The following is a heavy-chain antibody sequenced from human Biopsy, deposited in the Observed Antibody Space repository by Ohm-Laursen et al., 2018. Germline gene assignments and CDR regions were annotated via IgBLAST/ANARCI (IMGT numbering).Heavy chain of an antibody. CDR3: ARVFCTSTTCYGLLDN. CDR1: GYTFTSYD. CDR2: ISPYNDKT. D-gene: IGHD2/OR15-2a*01. V-gene: IGHV1-18*01. Sequence: GPSVTASCKASGYTFTSYDISWVRQAPGQGLEWMGWISPYNDKTSYPPKLQDRVTMTADTSTNTAHMELRSLRSDDTAVYYCARVFCTSTTCYGLLDNWGQGTVVTVSS. J-gene: IGHJ4*02.